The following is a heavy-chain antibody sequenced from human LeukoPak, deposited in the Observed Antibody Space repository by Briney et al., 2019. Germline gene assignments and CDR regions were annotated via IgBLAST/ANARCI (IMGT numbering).Heavy chain of an antibody. D-gene: IGHD1-7*01. CDR2: ISNTGSTM. V-gene: IGHV3-48*04. CDR1: GFSFNIYS. CDR3: SRDRRLNWDYASRAFDV. Sequence: PGRSLRLSCAASGFSFNIYSMNWVRQAPGKGLEWVSYISNTGSTMHYADFVKGRFTVSRDNAKNSLFLQMNSLRAEDTAIYYCSRDRRLNWDYASRAFDVWGPGTMVTVSS. J-gene: IGHJ3*01.